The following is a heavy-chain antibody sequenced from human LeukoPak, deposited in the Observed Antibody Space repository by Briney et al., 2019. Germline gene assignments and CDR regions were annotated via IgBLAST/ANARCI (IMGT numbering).Heavy chain of an antibody. V-gene: IGHV4-39*07. Sequence: SETLSLTCTVSGGSISSSSYYWGWIRQPPRKGLEWIGSIYYSGSTYYNPSLKSRVTISVDTSKNQFSLKLNSVTAADTAVYYCARDSSSSPLDAFDIWGQGTMVTVSS. CDR3: ARDSSSSPLDAFDI. D-gene: IGHD6-6*01. CDR1: GGSISSSSYY. CDR2: IYYSGST. J-gene: IGHJ3*02.